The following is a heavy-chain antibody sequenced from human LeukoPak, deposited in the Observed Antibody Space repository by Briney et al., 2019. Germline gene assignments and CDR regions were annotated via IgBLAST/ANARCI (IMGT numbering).Heavy chain of an antibody. J-gene: IGHJ4*02. D-gene: IGHD2-15*01. Sequence: PGGSLRLSCAASGFTFRSYAMHWVRQAPGKGLEWVAVISYDGSYKSYADSVKGRFTISRDNSKNTLYVQMNSLRAEDTAVYYCAKAPVVAQWPIPFDYWGQGTLVTVSS. CDR1: GFTFRSYA. V-gene: IGHV3-30*04. CDR3: AKAPVVAQWPIPFDY. CDR2: ISYDGSYK.